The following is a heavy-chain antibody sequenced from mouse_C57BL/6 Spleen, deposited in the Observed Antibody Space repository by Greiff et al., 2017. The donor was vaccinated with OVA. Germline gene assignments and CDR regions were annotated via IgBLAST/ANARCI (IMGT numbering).Heavy chain of an antibody. CDR3: ARGEFFITTVVFDY. J-gene: IGHJ2*01. V-gene: IGHV1-72*01. CDR2: IDPNSGGT. CDR1: GYTFTSYW. D-gene: IGHD1-1*01. Sequence: QVQLQQPGAELVKPGASVKLSCKASGYTFTSYWMHWVKRRPGRGLEWIGRIDPNSGGTKYNEKFKSKATLTVDKPSSTAYMQLSSLTSEDSAVYYCARGEFFITTVVFDYWGQGTTLTVSS.